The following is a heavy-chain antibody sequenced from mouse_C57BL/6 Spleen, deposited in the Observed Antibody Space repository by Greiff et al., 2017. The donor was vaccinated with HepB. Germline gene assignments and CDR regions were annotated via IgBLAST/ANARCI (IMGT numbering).Heavy chain of an antibody. D-gene: IGHD2-5*01. CDR3: ARDYSNYGGYFDV. J-gene: IGHJ1*03. V-gene: IGHV1-55*01. CDR1: GYTFTSYW. Sequence: VQLQQPGAELVKPGASVKMSCKASGYTFTSYWITWVKQRPGQGLEWIGDIYPGRGSTNYNEKFKSKATLTVDTSSSTAYMQLSSLTSEDSAVYYCARDYSNYGGYFDVWGTGTTVTVSS. CDR2: IYPGRGST.